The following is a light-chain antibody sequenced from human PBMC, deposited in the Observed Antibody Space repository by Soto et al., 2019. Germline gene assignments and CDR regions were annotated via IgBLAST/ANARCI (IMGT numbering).Light chain of an antibody. CDR3: SSYSGNNHVGV. CDR1: SNDIGGYAY. CDR2: EIT. J-gene: IGLJ1*01. V-gene: IGLV2-8*01. Sequence: QSALTQDPSASGSPGQSVTISCTGTSNDIGGYAYVSWYQQHPGKVPKLIIYEITKRPSGVPDRFSGSRSGNLASLTISGLQAEDEADYYCSSYSGNNHVGVFGNGTKVNAL.